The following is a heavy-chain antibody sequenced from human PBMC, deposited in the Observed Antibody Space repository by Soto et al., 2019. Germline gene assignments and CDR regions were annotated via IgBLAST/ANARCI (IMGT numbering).Heavy chain of an antibody. J-gene: IGHJ3*02. CDR2: INPATGSA. D-gene: IGHD3-3*01. CDR1: GYPVTAYY. Sequence: QLHLVQSGAVVKKPGASVTVSCSASGYPVTAYYMHWVRQAPGRGLEWMGGINPATGSAKYTQTLPGRVTMTRDTSTSTVFMELSGPTSEDTALFFCARGGGVGVAGSAAFDMWGQGTLVSVSS. CDR3: ARGGGVGVAGSAAFDM. V-gene: IGHV1-2*02.